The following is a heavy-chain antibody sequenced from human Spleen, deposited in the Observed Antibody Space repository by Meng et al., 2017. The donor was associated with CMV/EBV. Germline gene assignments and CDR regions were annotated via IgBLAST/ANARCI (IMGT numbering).Heavy chain of an antibody. J-gene: IGHJ4*02. CDR1: GFTFKTYP. D-gene: IGHD3-10*01. CDR3: AKATWFGELLISFDY. CDR2: ISHDGKIN. Sequence: GGSLRLSCAASGFTFKTYPMHWVRQAPGKGLEWVAVISHDGKINYYADSVKGRFIISRDNSRNTLFLQMNSLRAEDTALYYCAKATWFGELLISFDYWGQGALVTVSS. V-gene: IGHV3-30*04.